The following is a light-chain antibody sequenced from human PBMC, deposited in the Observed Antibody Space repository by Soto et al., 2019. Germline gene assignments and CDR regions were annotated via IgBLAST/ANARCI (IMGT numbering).Light chain of an antibody. CDR3: AAWDDSLNGPV. CDR1: SSNIGSNA. V-gene: IGLV1-44*01. CDR2: SNN. Sequence: QSLLTQPPSASGTPGQRVTISCSGSSSNIGSNAVNWYQQLPGTAPKLLIHSNNQRPSGVPDRFSGSKSGTSASLAISGLQSEDEADYYCAAWDDSLNGPVFGGGTKVTVL. J-gene: IGLJ2*01.